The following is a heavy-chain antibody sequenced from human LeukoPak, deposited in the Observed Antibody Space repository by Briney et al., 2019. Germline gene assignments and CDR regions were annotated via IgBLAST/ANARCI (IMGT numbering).Heavy chain of an antibody. CDR2: ISSSSYI. V-gene: IGHV3-21*01. Sequence: PGGSLRLSCAASRFTFSSYSMNWVRQAPGKGLEWVSSISSSSYIYYADSVKGRFTISRDNAKNSLYLQMNSLRAEDTAVYYCARASRDYDSSGYGFWGQGTLVTVSS. D-gene: IGHD3-22*01. CDR3: ARASRDYDSSGYGF. CDR1: RFTFSSYS. J-gene: IGHJ4*02.